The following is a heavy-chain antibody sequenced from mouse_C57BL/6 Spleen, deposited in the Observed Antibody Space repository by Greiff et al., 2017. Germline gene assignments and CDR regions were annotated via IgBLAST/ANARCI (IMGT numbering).Heavy chain of an antibody. CDR2: INPNYGTT. Sequence: VQLKQSGPELVKPGASVKISCKASGYSFTDYNMNWVKQSNGKSLEWIGVINPNYGTTSYNQKFKGKATLTVDQSSSTAYMQRNSLTSEDSAVYYCARRGGRGWYFDVWGTGTTVTVSS. V-gene: IGHV1-39*01. J-gene: IGHJ1*03. CDR1: GYSFTDYN. CDR3: ARRGGRGWYFDV.